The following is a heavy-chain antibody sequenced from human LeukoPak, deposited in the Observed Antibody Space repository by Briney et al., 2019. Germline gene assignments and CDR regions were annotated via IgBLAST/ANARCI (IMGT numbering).Heavy chain of an antibody. CDR3: ASIIAARQWYFDY. CDR1: GGSISSSSYY. D-gene: IGHD6-6*01. Sequence: SETLFLTCTVSGGSISSSSYYWGWIRQPPGKGLEWIGSIYYSGSTYYNPSLKSRVTISVDTSKNQFSPKLSCVTAADTAVYYCASIIAARQWYFDYWGQGTLVTVSS. J-gene: IGHJ4*02. CDR2: IYYSGST. V-gene: IGHV4-39*01.